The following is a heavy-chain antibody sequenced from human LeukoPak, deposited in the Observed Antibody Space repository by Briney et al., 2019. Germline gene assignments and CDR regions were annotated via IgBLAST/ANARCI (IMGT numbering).Heavy chain of an antibody. D-gene: IGHD3-22*01. CDR1: GYTFTSYG. V-gene: IGHV1-18*01. CDR2: ISAYNGNT. Sequence: GASVKVSCKASGYTFTSYGISWVRQAPGQGLEWMGWISAYNGNTNYAQKLQGRVTMTTDTSTSTAYVELRSLRSDDTAVYYCARGRYYYDSSGYYYGPYYYYYGMDVWGQGTTVTVSS. J-gene: IGHJ6*02. CDR3: ARGRYYYDSSGYYYGPYYYYYGMDV.